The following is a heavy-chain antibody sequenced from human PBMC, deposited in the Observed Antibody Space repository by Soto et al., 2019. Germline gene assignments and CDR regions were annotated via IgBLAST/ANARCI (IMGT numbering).Heavy chain of an antibody. V-gene: IGHV1-8*01. CDR2: MNPNSGNT. J-gene: IGHJ4*02. D-gene: IGHD6-19*01. CDR3: ARERSSGWYVDY. Sequence: QVQLVQSGAEVKKPGASVKVSCKASGYTFTSYDINWVRQATGQGLEWMGWMNPNSGNTGYAQKFQGRVTMTRNNSISTAYMELSSLRSVDTAVYYCARERSSGWYVDYWGQGTRVTVSS. CDR1: GYTFTSYD.